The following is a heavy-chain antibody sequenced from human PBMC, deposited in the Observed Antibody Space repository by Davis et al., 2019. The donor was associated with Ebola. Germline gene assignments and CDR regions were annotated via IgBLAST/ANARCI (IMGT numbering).Heavy chain of an antibody. D-gene: IGHD3-10*01. CDR1: GLIVGTNY. Sequence: GGSLRLSCTASGLIVGTNYMNWVRQAPGKGLEWVSILYTGGYTYYTDSVKGRFTISRDNSKNTLYLQMNSLRAEDTAVYFCARSPSQGNYDYAMDVWGQGTTVTVSS. CDR2: LYTGGYT. J-gene: IGHJ6*02. V-gene: IGHV3-53*01. CDR3: ARSPSQGNYDYAMDV.